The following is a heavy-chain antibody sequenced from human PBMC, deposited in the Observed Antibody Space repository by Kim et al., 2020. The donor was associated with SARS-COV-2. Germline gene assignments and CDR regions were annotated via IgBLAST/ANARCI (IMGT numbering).Heavy chain of an antibody. CDR3: ARERYGSGSYRGNHYFDY. D-gene: IGHD3-10*01. CDR2: INHSKSP. CDR1: GGSFSGYY. Sequence: SETLSLTCAVYGGSFSGYYWSWIRQPPGKGLEWIGEINHSKSPNYNPSLKSRVTISVDTSKNQFSLNLSSVTAADTAMYYCARERYGSGSYRGNHYFDYWGQGTLVTVSS. J-gene: IGHJ4*02. V-gene: IGHV4-34*01.